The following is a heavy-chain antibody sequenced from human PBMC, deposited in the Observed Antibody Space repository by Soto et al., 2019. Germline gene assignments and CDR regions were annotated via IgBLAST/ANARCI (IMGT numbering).Heavy chain of an antibody. Sequence: QVQLVQSGAEVKKPGSSVKVSCKASGGTFSSYAISWVRQAPGQGLEWMGGIIPIFGTANYAQKFQGRVTITADEYTSTAYMELSSLRSEDTAVYYCARGAYDILTGYYKENYYYYGMDVWGQGTTVTVSS. J-gene: IGHJ6*02. CDR1: GGTFSSYA. CDR3: ARGAYDILTGYYKENYYYYGMDV. V-gene: IGHV1-69*01. CDR2: IIPIFGTA. D-gene: IGHD3-9*01.